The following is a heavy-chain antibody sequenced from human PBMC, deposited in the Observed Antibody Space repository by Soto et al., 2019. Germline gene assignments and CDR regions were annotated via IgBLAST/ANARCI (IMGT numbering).Heavy chain of an antibody. V-gene: IGHV1-2*02. CDR1: RYIFTAYF. Sequence: ASVKVSCKAPRYIFTAYFMHWVRQAPGQGLEWMGWINPKSGGTKYAEKFQGRVSMTGDTSITTAYLELSSLTSDDTAVYYCATDRVAFDMWGQGTKVTVSS. CDR3: ATDRVAFDM. D-gene: IGHD3-22*01. J-gene: IGHJ3*02. CDR2: INPKSGGT.